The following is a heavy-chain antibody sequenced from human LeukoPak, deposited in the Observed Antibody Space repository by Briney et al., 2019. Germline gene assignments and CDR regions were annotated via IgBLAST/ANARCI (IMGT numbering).Heavy chain of an antibody. CDR2: IIPILGIA. CDR3: ARDVQYGSGSYYNPNRTS. D-gene: IGHD3-10*01. J-gene: IGHJ5*02. CDR1: GGTFSSYT. Sequence: SVKVSCKASGGTFSSYTISWVRQAPGQGLEWMGRIIPILGIANHAQKFQGRVTITADKSTSTAYMELSSLRSEDTAVYYCARDVQYGSGSYYNPNRTSWGQGTLVTVSS. V-gene: IGHV1-69*04.